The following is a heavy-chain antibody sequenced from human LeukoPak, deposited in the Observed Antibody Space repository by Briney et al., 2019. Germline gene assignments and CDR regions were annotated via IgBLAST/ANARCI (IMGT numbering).Heavy chain of an antibody. J-gene: IGHJ4*02. V-gene: IGHV1-3*02. CDR1: GYIFNSYA. Sequence: AGVKISCNTSGYIFNSYAIHWVRQAPGQRLEWMGWSNAGHGNTKYSEDFQGRVTLTRDTSATTAYMELTGLRSEDTAVYYCARGDSSGYSAFDYWGQGTLAIVSS. D-gene: IGHD3-22*01. CDR2: SNAGHGNT. CDR3: ARGDSSGYSAFDY.